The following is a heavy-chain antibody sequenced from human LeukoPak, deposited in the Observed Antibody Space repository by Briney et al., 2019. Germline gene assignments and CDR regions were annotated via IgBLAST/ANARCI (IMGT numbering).Heavy chain of an antibody. J-gene: IGHJ6*03. Sequence: PGGSLRLSCAASGFTVSSNYMSWVRQAPGKGLEWVSVIYSGGSTYYADSVKGRFTISRDNSKNTLYLQMNSLRAEDTAVYYCARNPWVDSYGSWRGGYYMDVWGKGTTVTVSS. CDR2: IYSGGST. D-gene: IGHD5-18*01. CDR3: ARNPWVDSYGSWRGGYYMDV. V-gene: IGHV3-53*01. CDR1: GFTVSSNY.